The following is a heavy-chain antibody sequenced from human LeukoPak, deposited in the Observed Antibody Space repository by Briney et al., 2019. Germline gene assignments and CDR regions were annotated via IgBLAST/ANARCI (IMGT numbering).Heavy chain of an antibody. J-gene: IGHJ4*02. CDR2: ISAYNGNT. CDR3: ARGRKGRIQPWYPHDY. V-gene: IGHV1-18*01. D-gene: IGHD5-18*01. Sequence: GASVKVSCKASGYTFTSYGISWVRQAPGQGLEWMGWISAYNGNTNYAQKFQGRVTMTRNTSISTAYMELSSLRSEDTAVYYCARGRKGRIQPWYPHDYWGQGTLVTVSS. CDR1: GYTFTSYG.